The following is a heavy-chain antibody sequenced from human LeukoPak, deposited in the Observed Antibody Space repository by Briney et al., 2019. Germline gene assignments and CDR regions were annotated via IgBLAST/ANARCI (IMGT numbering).Heavy chain of an antibody. Sequence: PSETLSLTCAVYGRSFSGYYWSWVRQPPGKGLEWMGEVNHSGRTSYNPSLKSRVTISADTSKNQFSLTLGSVSATDTAVYYCVSPRGFSYGYFDYWGQGTLVTVSS. CDR2: VNHSGRT. CDR1: GRSFSGYY. J-gene: IGHJ4*02. D-gene: IGHD5-18*01. V-gene: IGHV4-34*01. CDR3: VSPRGFSYGYFDY.